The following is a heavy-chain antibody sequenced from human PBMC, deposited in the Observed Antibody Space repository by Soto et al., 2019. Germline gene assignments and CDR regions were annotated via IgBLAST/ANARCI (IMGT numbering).Heavy chain of an antibody. D-gene: IGHD6-19*01. CDR1: GFTFSSYS. J-gene: IGHJ6*02. Sequence: GESLKISCAASGFTFSSYSMNWVRQAPGKGLEWVSSISSSSSYIYYADSVKGRFTISRDNAKNSLYLQMNSLRAEDTAVYYCAREQWLVSYGMDVWGQGTTVTVSS. CDR3: AREQWLVSYGMDV. V-gene: IGHV3-21*01. CDR2: ISSSSSYI.